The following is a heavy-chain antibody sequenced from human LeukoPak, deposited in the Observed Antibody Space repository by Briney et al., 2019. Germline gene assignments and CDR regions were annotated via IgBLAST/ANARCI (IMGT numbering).Heavy chain of an antibody. Sequence: PGESLKISCKGSGYSFTTYWIGWVRQMPGKGLEWMGIIYPGDSDTRYSPSFQGQVTISADKSISPAYLQWNILKASDTAMYYCASANTAMYYFDYWGQGTLVTVSS. J-gene: IGHJ4*02. V-gene: IGHV5-51*01. CDR1: GYSFTTYW. D-gene: IGHD5-18*01. CDR2: IYPGDSDT. CDR3: ASANTAMYYFDY.